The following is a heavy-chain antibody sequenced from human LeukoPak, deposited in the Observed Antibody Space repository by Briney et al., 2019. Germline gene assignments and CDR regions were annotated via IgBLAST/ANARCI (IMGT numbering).Heavy chain of an antibody. J-gene: IGHJ4*02. CDR1: GFTLSSYW. CDR3: AKAHPGFDY. CDR2: IDSDGRST. V-gene: IGHV3-74*01. Sequence: QSGGSLRLSCAASGFTLSSYWMHWVRQAPGKGLVWVSGIDSDGRSTSYADSVKGRFTISRDPAKNTLFLQMNSLRAEDTAVYYCAKAHPGFDYWGQGVLVTVSS.